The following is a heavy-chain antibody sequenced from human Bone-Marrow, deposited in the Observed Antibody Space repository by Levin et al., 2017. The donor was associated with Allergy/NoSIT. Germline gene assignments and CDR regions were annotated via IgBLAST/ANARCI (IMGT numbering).Heavy chain of an antibody. V-gene: IGHV3-9*01. CDR2: ITWNSRRI. CDR3: AKAKWELSSLDGSDV. Sequence: GGSLRLSCTTAGFTFDDYALHWVRQAPGKGLEWLAGITWNSRRIDYAESVRGRFTISRDNAKNSLYLQMDSLRSEDTALYFCAKAKWELSSLDGSDVWGQGTMVTVSS. J-gene: IGHJ3*01. D-gene: IGHD4-23*01. CDR1: GFTFDDYA.